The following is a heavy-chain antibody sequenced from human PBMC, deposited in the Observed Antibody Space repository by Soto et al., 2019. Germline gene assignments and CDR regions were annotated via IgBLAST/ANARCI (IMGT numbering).Heavy chain of an antibody. J-gene: IGHJ6*02. Sequence: GASVKVSCKASGYTFTSYYMHWVLQAPGQGLEWMGIINPSGGSTSYAQKFQGRVTMTRDTSTSTVYMELSSLRSEDTAVYYCARDPEMATIGYYYYGMDVWGQGTTVTVSS. D-gene: IGHD5-12*01. CDR2: INPSGGST. CDR3: ARDPEMATIGYYYYGMDV. CDR1: GYTFTSYY. V-gene: IGHV1-46*01.